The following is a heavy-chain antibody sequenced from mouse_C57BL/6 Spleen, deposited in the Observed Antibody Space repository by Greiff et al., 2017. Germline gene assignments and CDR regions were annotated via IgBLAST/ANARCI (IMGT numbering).Heavy chain of an antibody. Sequence: VKLQQPGAELVKPGASVKLSCKASGYTFTSYWMHWVKQRPGRGLEWIGRIDPNSGGTKYNEKFKSKATLTVDKPSSTAYMQLSSLTSEDSAVYYCARWGTLYYGSSYWYFDVWGTGTTVTVSS. J-gene: IGHJ1*03. V-gene: IGHV1-72*01. CDR2: IDPNSGGT. CDR3: ARWGTLYYGSSYWYFDV. D-gene: IGHD1-1*01. CDR1: GYTFTSYW.